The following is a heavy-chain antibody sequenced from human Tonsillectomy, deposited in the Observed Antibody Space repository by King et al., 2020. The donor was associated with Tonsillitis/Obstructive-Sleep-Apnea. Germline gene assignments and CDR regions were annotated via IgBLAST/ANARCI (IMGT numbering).Heavy chain of an antibody. Sequence: VQLQQWGAGLLKPSETLSLTCAVYGGSFSGYYWSWIRQPPGKGLEWIGEINHSGSTNYNPSLKSRVTISVDTSKNQFSLKLSSVTAADTAVYYCARGRTITIFGVHRRFDPWGQGTLVTVSS. V-gene: IGHV4-34*01. CDR3: ARGRTITIFGVHRRFDP. CDR1: GGSFSGYY. J-gene: IGHJ5*02. D-gene: IGHD3-3*01. CDR2: INHSGST.